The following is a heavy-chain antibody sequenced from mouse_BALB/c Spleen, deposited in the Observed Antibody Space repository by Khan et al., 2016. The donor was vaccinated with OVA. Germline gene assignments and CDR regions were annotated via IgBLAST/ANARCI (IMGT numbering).Heavy chain of an antibody. D-gene: IGHD2-14*01. V-gene: IGHV1-4*01. CDR3: VRDGAYHRNDGWFAY. CDR2: INPSNGYT. J-gene: IGHJ3*01. Sequence: QVQLQQSGAELARPGASVKMSCKASGYTFTSYTIHWIKERPGQGLEWIGYINPSNGYTNYNQKFKDKATLTTDKSSITAYLQLNSLTSDDSAVYNCVRDGAYHRNDGWFAYWGQGTLVTVSA. CDR1: GYTFTSYT.